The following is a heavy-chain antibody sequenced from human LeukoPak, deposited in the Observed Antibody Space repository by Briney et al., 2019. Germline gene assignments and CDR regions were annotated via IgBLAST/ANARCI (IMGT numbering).Heavy chain of an antibody. Sequence: SETLSLTCAVYGGSFSGYYWSWIRQPPGKGLESIGEINHSGSTNYNPSLKSRVTISVDTSKNQFSLKLSSVTAADTAVYYCARAGYYYDSSGYYSGPPDYWGQGTLVTVSS. D-gene: IGHD3-22*01. CDR2: INHSGST. CDR1: GGSFSGYY. V-gene: IGHV4-34*01. J-gene: IGHJ4*02. CDR3: ARAGYYYDSSGYYSGPPDY.